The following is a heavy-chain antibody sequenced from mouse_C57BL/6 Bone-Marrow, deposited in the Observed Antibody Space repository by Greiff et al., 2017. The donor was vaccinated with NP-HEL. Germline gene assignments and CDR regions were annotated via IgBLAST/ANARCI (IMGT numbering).Heavy chain of an antibody. V-gene: IGHV5-17*01. Sequence: EVQLQESGGGLVKPGGSLKLSCAASGFTFSDYGMHWVRQAPEKGLEWVAYISSGSSTIYYADTVKGRFTISRDNAKNTLFLQMTSLRSEDTAMYYCARGIYYDYVLFAYWGQGTLVTVSA. CDR2: ISSGSSTI. CDR1: GFTFSDYG. J-gene: IGHJ3*01. CDR3: ARGIYYDYVLFAY. D-gene: IGHD2-4*01.